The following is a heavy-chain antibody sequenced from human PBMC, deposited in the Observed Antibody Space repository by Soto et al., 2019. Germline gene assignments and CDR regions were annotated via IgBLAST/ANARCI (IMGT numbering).Heavy chain of an antibody. CDR1: GGSISSSSYY. Sequence: QLQLQESGPGLVKPSETLSLTCTVSGGSISSSSYYWGWIRQPPGKGLEWIGSIYYSGSTYYNPSLKSRVTISVDTSKNQFSLKLSSVTAADTAVYYCARLGRGLGVRGSEEPNYWGQGTLVTVSS. CDR2: IYYSGST. CDR3: ARLGRGLGVRGSEEPNY. V-gene: IGHV4-39*01. J-gene: IGHJ4*02. D-gene: IGHD3-10*01.